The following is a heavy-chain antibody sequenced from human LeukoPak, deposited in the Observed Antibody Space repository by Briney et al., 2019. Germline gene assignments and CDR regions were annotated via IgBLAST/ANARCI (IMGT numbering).Heavy chain of an antibody. V-gene: IGHV1-2*02. CDR2: INPNSGGT. D-gene: IGHD3-9*01. Sequence: VASVKVSCKASGYTFTGYYMHWVRQAPGQGLEWMGWINPNSGGTNYAQKFQGRVTMTRDTSISTAYMELSRLRSDDTAVYYCARTDYDILTGPFEFDIWGQGTMVTVSS. CDR3: ARTDYDILTGPFEFDI. J-gene: IGHJ3*02. CDR1: GYTFTGYY.